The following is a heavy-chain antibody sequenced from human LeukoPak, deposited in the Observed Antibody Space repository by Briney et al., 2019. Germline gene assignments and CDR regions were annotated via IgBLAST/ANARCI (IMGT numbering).Heavy chain of an antibody. Sequence: ASVKVSCKASGYTVTGYYMHWVRQAPGQWLEWTGWINPTSGATNYAQKFLGRMTMTRDTLISTAYMELNRLTSDDTAVYFCARDAFSGYSSSWHEDFWGQGTLVTVSS. CDR2: INPTSGAT. V-gene: IGHV1-2*02. CDR1: GYTVTGYY. J-gene: IGHJ4*02. D-gene: IGHD6-13*01. CDR3: ARDAFSGYSSSWHEDF.